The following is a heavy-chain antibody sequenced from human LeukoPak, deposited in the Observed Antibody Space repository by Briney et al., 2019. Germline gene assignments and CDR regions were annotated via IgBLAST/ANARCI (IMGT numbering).Heavy chain of an antibody. CDR1: GFTFSSYA. CDR3: AKKRGDYYDSSGYYDHY. V-gene: IGHV3-23*01. CDR2: ISGSGGST. Sequence: GGSLRLSCAASGFTFSSYAMSWVRQAPGKGLEWVSAISGSGGSTYYADSVKGRFTISRDNSKNTLYLQMNSLRAEDTAVYYCAKKRGDYYDSSGYYDHYWGQGTLVTVSS. J-gene: IGHJ4*02. D-gene: IGHD3-22*01.